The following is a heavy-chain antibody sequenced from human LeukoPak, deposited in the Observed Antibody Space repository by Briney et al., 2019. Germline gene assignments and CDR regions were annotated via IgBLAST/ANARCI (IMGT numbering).Heavy chain of an antibody. CDR1: GGSISNYY. CDR3: ARVLRGKAEGNWFDP. Sequence: SETLSLTCTVSGGSISNYYWSWIRQPPGKGLEWIGYIYYSGSTNQNPSLKSRVTISVDTSKNQFSLKLSSVTAADTAVYYCARVLRGKAEGNWFDPWGQGTLVTVSS. V-gene: IGHV4-59*01. CDR2: IYYSGST. J-gene: IGHJ5*02. D-gene: IGHD6-13*01.